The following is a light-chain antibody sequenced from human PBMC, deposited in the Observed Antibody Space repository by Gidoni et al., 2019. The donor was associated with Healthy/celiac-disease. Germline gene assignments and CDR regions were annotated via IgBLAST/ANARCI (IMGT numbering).Light chain of an antibody. CDR1: QSGSSN. Sequence: EIVMTQSPATLSVSPGERATLSCRASQSGSSNFAWYQQKPGQAPRLLIYGASTRATGIPARFSGSGSGTEFTLTISSLQSEDFAVYYCQQYNNWPRGITFGGGTKVEIK. J-gene: IGKJ4*01. CDR2: GAS. CDR3: QQYNNWPRGIT. V-gene: IGKV3-15*01.